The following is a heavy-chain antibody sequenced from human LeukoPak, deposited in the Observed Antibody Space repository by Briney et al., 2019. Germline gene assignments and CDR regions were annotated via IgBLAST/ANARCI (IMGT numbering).Heavy chain of an antibody. CDR2: IKQDGSER. V-gene: IGHV3-7*01. CDR1: GFTFSSYW. J-gene: IGHJ4*02. CDR3: ASPTMGMWAVDY. Sequence: PGGSLRLSCAASGFTFSSYWMTWVRQAPGKGLEWVANIKQDGSERYYVDSVKGRSTISRDNAKNSLYLQMNSLRAEDTAVYYCASPTMGMWAVDYWGQGTLVPVSS. D-gene: IGHD3-10*01.